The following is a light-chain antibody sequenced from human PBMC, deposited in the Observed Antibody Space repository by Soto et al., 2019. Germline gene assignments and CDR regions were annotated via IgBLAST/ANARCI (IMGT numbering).Light chain of an antibody. Sequence: EIVMTQSPATLSVSPGERATLSCRASQSVSSNLAWYQQKPGQAPRLLIYDASNRATGIPARFSGSGSGTDFTLTISSLDPEDFAAYYCQQRSNWPLTFGGGTKVDIK. CDR1: QSVSSN. CDR2: DAS. CDR3: QQRSNWPLT. V-gene: IGKV3-11*01. J-gene: IGKJ4*01.